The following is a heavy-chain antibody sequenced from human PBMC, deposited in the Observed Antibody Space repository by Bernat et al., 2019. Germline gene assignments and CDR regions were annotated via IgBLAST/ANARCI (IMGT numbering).Heavy chain of an antibody. D-gene: IGHD6-19*01. Sequence: EVQLVESGGGLVQPGGSLRLSCSASGFTFRGYWMTWVRQAPGKGLECVANIKEDGSDKYYVDSVKGRFTSSRDNAQNSLYLQLNSLGVEDTAVYYCARRRGSASLDYWGQGTLITVSS. CDR2: IKEDGSDK. V-gene: IGHV3-7*03. CDR3: ARRRGSASLDY. J-gene: IGHJ4*02. CDR1: GFTFRGYW.